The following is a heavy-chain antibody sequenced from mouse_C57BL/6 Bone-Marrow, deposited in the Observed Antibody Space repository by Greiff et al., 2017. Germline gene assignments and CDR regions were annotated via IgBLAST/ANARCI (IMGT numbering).Heavy chain of an antibody. Sequence: QVQLQQPGAELVKPGASVKLSCKASGYTFTNYWMHWVKQRPGQGLEWIGMMHPNGGSPDYNEKFKSEATLSVDKSSRTAYMELSSLTSEDSAVYYCARSYDYDDDTMDSWGQGTSVTVSS. CDR2: MHPNGGSP. CDR1: GYTFTNYW. CDR3: ARSYDYDDDTMDS. J-gene: IGHJ4*01. V-gene: IGHV1-64*01. D-gene: IGHD2-4*01.